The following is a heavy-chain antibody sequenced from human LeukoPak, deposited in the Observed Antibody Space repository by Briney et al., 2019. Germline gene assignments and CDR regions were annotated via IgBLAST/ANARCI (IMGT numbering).Heavy chain of an antibody. CDR2: ISGSSSTI. V-gene: IGHV3-48*01. J-gene: IGHJ4*02. Sequence: GGSLRLSCAASGFTFSSYSMNWVRRAPGKGLEWVSYISGSSSTIYYAGSVKGRFTISRDNAKNSLYLQMNSQRSEDTAMYYCAKESGKFDYWGQGTLVAVSS. CDR3: AKESGKFDY. CDR1: GFTFSSYS.